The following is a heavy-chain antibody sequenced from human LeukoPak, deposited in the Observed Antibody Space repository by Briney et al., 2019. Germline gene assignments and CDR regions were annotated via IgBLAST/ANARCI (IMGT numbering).Heavy chain of an antibody. CDR1: GYTFTSYD. CDR3: ARGRTRYDFWSGYYLYYYYYGMDV. Sequence: ASVKVSCKASGYTFTSYDINWVRQATGQGLEWMGWMNPNSGNTGYAQKFQGRVTMTRNTSISTAYMELSSLRSEDTAVYYCARGRTRYDFWSGYYLYYYYYGMDVWGQGTTVTVSS. D-gene: IGHD3-3*01. CDR2: MNPNSGNT. V-gene: IGHV1-8*01. J-gene: IGHJ6*02.